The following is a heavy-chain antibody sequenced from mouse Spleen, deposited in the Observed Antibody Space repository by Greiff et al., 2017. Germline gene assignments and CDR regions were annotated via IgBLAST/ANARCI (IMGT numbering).Heavy chain of an antibody. CDR2: IDPEDGET. V-gene: IGHV14-2*01. CDR1: GFNIKDYY. D-gene: IGHD2-3*01. Sequence: DVQLVESGAELVKPGASVKLSCTASGFNIKDYYMHWVKQRTEQGLEWIGRIDPEDGETKYAPKFQGKATITADTSSNTAYLQLSSLTSEDTAVYYCASAYDGYSLFAYWGQGTLVTVSA. CDR3: ASAYDGYSLFAY. J-gene: IGHJ3*01.